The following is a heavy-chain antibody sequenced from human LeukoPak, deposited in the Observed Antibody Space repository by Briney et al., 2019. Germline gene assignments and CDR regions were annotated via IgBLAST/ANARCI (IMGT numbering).Heavy chain of an antibody. D-gene: IGHD6-19*01. CDR1: VYPFTGYY. J-gene: IGHJ4*02. V-gene: IGHV1-2*02. CDR2: INPNSGGT. Sequence: APVKVSCKASVYPFTGYYIHWVGKAPGQGLEWLGWINPNSGGTNYAQKFQGRVTMTRDTSISTAYMELSRLRSDDTAVYYCARSGYSSGWYTFWGQGTLVTVSS. CDR3: ARSGYSSGWYTF.